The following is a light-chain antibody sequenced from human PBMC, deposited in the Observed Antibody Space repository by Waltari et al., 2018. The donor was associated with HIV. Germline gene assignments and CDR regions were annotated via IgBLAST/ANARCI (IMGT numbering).Light chain of an antibody. CDR1: SSDVGGYNY. CDR3: CSYAGSYV. Sequence: QSALTQPRSVSGSPGQSVTISCTGTSSDVGGYNYVSWYHQHPGKPPKLMIYDVSKRPSGVLERFSGSESGYTASLLISGLQAEDEADYYCCSYAGSYVFGTGTKVTVL. V-gene: IGLV2-11*01. J-gene: IGLJ1*01. CDR2: DVS.